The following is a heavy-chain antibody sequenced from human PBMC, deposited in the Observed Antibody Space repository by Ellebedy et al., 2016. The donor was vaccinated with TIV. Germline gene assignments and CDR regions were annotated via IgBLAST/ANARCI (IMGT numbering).Heavy chain of an antibody. D-gene: IGHD2/OR15-2a*01. J-gene: IGHJ4*02. V-gene: IGHV1-18*01. CDR3: ARFPGLLGSFYYYFDY. Sequence: ASVKVSXXASGGTFSSYAISWVRQAPGQGLEWMGWISAYNGNTNYAQKLQGRVTMTTDTSTSTAYMELRSLRSDDTAVYYCARFPGLLGSFYYYFDYWGQGTLVTVSS. CDR2: ISAYNGNT. CDR1: GGTFSSYA.